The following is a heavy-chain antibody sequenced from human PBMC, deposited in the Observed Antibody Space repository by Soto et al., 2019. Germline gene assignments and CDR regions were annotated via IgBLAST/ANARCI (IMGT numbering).Heavy chain of an antibody. D-gene: IGHD3-10*01. Sequence: EVQLLESGGGLVQPGGSLRLSCAASGFTFSSYAMSWVRQAPGKGLEWVSAISGSGGSTYYADSVKGRFTISRDNSKNTLYLQMNSLRAEDTAVYYCAKDSGAENYYGSGSYFDYWGQGTLVTVSS. CDR1: GFTFSSYA. V-gene: IGHV3-23*01. CDR2: ISGSGGST. J-gene: IGHJ4*02. CDR3: AKDSGAENYYGSGSYFDY.